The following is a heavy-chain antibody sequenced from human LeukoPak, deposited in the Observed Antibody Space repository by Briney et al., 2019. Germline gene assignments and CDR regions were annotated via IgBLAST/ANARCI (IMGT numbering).Heavy chain of an antibody. V-gene: IGHV3-30*18. D-gene: IGHD6-13*01. CDR3: AKDLDEAAASYFDY. CDR2: ISYDGSNK. J-gene: IGHJ4*02. CDR1: GFTFSSYG. Sequence: GGSLRLSCAASGFTFSSYGMHCVRQAPGKGLEWVAVISYDGSNKYYADSVKGRFTISRDNSKNTLYLQMNSLRAEDTAVYYCAKDLDEAAASYFDYWGQGTLVTVSS.